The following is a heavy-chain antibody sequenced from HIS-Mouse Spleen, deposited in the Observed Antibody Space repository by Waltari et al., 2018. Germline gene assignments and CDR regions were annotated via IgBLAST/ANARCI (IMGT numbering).Heavy chain of an antibody. CDR3: ARGGGDDSGDY. Sequence: QVQLVQSGAEVKKPGSSVKVSCKASGGTFSSYAISWVRQAPGQGLEWMGRIIPILGIANYAQKFQGRVTITADKSTRTAYMELGGRRSEDPAVYYWARGGGDDSGDYWGQGTLVTVSS. V-gene: IGHV1-69*04. D-gene: IGHD4-17*01. J-gene: IGHJ4*02. CDR2: IIPILGIA. CDR1: GGTFSSYA.